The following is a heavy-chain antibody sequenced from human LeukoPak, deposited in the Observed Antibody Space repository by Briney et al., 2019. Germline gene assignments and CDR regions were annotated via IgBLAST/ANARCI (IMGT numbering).Heavy chain of an antibody. V-gene: IGHV4-34*01. CDR3: ASRPGFYYDSSGYYYVAAFDI. CDR2: INHSGST. CDR1: GWSFSGYY. Sequence: SETLSLTCAVYGWSFSGYYWSWIRQPPGKGLEWIGEINHSGSTNYNPSLKSRVTISVETSKNQFSLKLSSVTAADTAVYYCASRPGFYYDSSGYYYVAAFDIWGQGTMVTVSS. D-gene: IGHD3-22*01. J-gene: IGHJ3*02.